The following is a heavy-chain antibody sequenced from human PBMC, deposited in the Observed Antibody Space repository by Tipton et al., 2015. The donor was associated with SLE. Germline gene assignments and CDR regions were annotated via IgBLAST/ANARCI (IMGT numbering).Heavy chain of an antibody. V-gene: IGHV4-34*01. Sequence: TLSLTCAVYGGSFSGYYWSWIRQPPGKGLEWIGEINHSGSTNYSPSLKSRVAMSVDMSKNQFSLKLTSVTAADTAVYYCASGNPVMPLWGQGTLVTVSS. CDR2: INHSGST. CDR3: ASGNPVMPL. J-gene: IGHJ4*02. CDR1: GGSFSGYY. D-gene: IGHD2-2*01.